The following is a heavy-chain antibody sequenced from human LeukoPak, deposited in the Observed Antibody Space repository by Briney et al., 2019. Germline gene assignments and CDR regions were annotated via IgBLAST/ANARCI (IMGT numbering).Heavy chain of an antibody. J-gene: IGHJ6*02. V-gene: IGHV3-21*01. Sequence: GGSLRLSCAASGFTFSSYSMNWVRQAPGKGLEWVSSISSSSSYIYYADSVKGRFTISRDNAKNSLYLQMNSLRAEDTAVYYCAREIAMVRSRMDVWGQGTTVTVSS. CDR3: AREIAMVRSRMDV. D-gene: IGHD3-10*01. CDR1: GFTFSSYS. CDR2: ISSSSSYI.